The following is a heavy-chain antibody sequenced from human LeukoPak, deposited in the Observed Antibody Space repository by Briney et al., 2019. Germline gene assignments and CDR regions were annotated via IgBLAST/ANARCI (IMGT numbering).Heavy chain of an antibody. CDR1: GFTFDDYG. J-gene: IGHJ3*02. V-gene: IGHV3-20*04. CDR3: AIKGKYYGSGDDAFDI. Sequence: PGGSLRLSCAASGFTFDDYGVSWVRQAPGQGREWVTGMNWNGGSKGYAHSLKGRFTIPRDNAKNSLYLQMNSLRDEDTSLYYCAIKGKYYGSGDDAFDIWGQGTMVTVSS. D-gene: IGHD3-10*01. CDR2: MNWNGGSK.